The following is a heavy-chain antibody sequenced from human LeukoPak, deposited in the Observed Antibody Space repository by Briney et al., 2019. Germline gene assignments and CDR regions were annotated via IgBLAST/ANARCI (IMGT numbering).Heavy chain of an antibody. D-gene: IGHD2-15*01. CDR1: GDSVSSNSAA. J-gene: IGHJ4*02. Sequence: SQTLSLTCAISGDSVSSNSAAWNWIRQSPSRGLEWLGRTYYRSKWYNDYAVSVKSRITINPDTSKNQFSLQLNSVTPEDTAVYYCARESDIVVVVAATALGGFDYWGQGTLVTVSS. CDR2: TYYRSKWYN. V-gene: IGHV6-1*01. CDR3: ARESDIVVVVAATALGGFDY.